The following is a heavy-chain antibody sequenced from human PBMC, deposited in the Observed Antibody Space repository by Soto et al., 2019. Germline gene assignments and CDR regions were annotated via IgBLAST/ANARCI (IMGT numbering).Heavy chain of an antibody. D-gene: IGHD2-2*01. V-gene: IGHV1-69*13. Sequence: ASVKVSCKASGGTFSSYAISWVRQAPGQGLEWMGGIIPIFGTANYAQKFQGRVTITADESTSTAYMELSSLRSEDTAVYYCARDRKYCSSTSCYRADYWGQGTLVT. CDR3: ARDRKYCSSTSCYRADY. CDR1: GGTFSSYA. J-gene: IGHJ4*02. CDR2: IIPIFGTA.